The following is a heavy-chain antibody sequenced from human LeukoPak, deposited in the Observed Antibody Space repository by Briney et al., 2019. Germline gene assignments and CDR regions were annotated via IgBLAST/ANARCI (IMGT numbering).Heavy chain of an antibody. CDR1: GFTFSSYG. J-gene: IGHJ3*02. CDR3: AKYRSSWEAFDI. CDR2: IRYDGSNK. D-gene: IGHD6-13*01. V-gene: IGHV3-30*02. Sequence: GGSLRLSCAASGFTFSSYGMHWVRQAPGKGLEWVAFIRYDGSNKYYADSVKGRFTISRDNSKNTLYLQMNSLRAEDTAVYYCAKYRSSWEAFDIWGQGTMVTVSS.